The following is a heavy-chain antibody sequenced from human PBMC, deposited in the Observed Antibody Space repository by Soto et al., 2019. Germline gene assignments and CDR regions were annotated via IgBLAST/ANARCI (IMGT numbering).Heavy chain of an antibody. CDR1: GFTFSSYA. Sequence: GGSLRLSCAASGFTFSSYAMTWVRQAPGKGLEWVSGISASGGSTYYADSVKGRFTISRDNSKNTLYLQMNSLRAEDTAVYYCAKGRYYYASGSGDVWGQGTTVTVSS. CDR2: ISASGGST. D-gene: IGHD3-10*01. V-gene: IGHV3-23*01. CDR3: AKGRYYYASGSGDV. J-gene: IGHJ6*02.